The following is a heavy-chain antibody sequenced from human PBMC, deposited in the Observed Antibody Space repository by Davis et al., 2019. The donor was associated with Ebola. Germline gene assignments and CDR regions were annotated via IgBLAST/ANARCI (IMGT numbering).Heavy chain of an antibody. D-gene: IGHD6-13*01. CDR1: GGSISSGGYY. CDR2: IYYSGST. CDR3: ARAPTYSSSWQWNDAFDI. V-gene: IGHV4-31*03. J-gene: IGHJ3*02. Sequence: LRLSCTVSGGSISSGGYYWSSIRKHPGKGLEWIGYIYYSGSTYYNPSLKSRVTISVDTSKNQFSLQLSSVTAADTAVYYCARAPTYSSSWQWNDAFDIWGQGTMVTVSS.